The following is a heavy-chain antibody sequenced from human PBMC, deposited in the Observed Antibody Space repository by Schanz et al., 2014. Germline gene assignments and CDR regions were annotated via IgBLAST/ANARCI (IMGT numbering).Heavy chain of an antibody. CDR1: GYTFTAYG. CDR3: ARGSLIYTSNWNDRPDHYYYAMDV. J-gene: IGHJ6*02. V-gene: IGHV1-18*01. CDR2: ISAQTGDT. Sequence: VQSVHSGTEVQKLGASVKVSCQTSGYTFTAYGINWVRQAPGQGLEWIGWISAQTGDTRYAQKMQGRVTMTRDVSSTTAFLELRSLRYDDTAVYYCARGSLIYTSNWNDRPDHYYYAMDVWGQGTTVTVSS. D-gene: IGHD1-1*01.